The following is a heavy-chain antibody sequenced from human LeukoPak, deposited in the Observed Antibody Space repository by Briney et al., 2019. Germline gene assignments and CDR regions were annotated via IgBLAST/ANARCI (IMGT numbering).Heavy chain of an antibody. D-gene: IGHD3-22*01. Sequence: PGGSLRLSCAVSGITLSNYGMTWVRQALGKGLEWVAGISDSGGSTNYADSVKGRFTISRDNAKNTLYLQMNSLRAEDTAVYFCAKRGVVIRVILVGFHKEAYYFDSWGQGVLVTVSS. CDR1: GITLSNYG. CDR2: ISDSGGST. V-gene: IGHV3-23*01. CDR3: AKRGVVIRVILVGFHKEAYYFDS. J-gene: IGHJ4*02.